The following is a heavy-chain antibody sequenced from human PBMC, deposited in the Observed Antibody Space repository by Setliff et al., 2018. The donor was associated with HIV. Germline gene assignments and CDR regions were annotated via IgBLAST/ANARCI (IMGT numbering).Heavy chain of an antibody. J-gene: IGHJ4*02. CDR3: GREGEGELPGY. CDR1: GYFISSGYY. CDR2: IYRSGST. D-gene: IGHD1-7*01. Sequence: SETLSLTCTVSGYFISSGYYWGWIRQPRGKGLEWIGNIYRSGSTYYNPSLKSRVTISVDKSKNQFSLKLSSVTAADTAVYYCGREGEGELPGYWGQGTLVTVSP. V-gene: IGHV4-38-2*02.